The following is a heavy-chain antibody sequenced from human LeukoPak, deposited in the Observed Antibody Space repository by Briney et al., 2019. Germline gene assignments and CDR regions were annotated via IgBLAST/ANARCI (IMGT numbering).Heavy chain of an antibody. Sequence: GGSLRLSCAASGFTFSSYEMNWVRQAPGKGLEWVSYISSSGSTIYYADSVKGRFTISRDNAKNSLYLQMNSLRAEDTAVYYCARNYGDYARYGMGVWGQGTTVTVSS. CDR3: ARNYGDYARYGMGV. CDR2: ISSSGSTI. CDR1: GFTFSSYE. J-gene: IGHJ6*02. V-gene: IGHV3-48*03. D-gene: IGHD4-17*01.